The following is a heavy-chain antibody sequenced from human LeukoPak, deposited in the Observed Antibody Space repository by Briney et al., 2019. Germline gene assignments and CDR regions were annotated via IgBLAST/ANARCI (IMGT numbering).Heavy chain of an antibody. CDR2: ISAYNGNT. J-gene: IGHJ4*02. V-gene: IGHV1-18*01. CDR3: ARGRDGYNPTADY. CDR1: GYTFINYG. D-gene: IGHD5-12*01. Sequence: ASVKVSCKASGYTFINYGIIWVRQAPGQGLEWMGWISAYNGNTNYAQKVQGRVTMTTDTSTSTAYMELRSLRSDDTAVYYCARGRDGYNPTADYWGQGTLVTVSS.